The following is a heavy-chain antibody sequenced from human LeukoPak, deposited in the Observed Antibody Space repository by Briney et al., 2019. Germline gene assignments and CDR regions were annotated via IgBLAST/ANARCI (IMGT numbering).Heavy chain of an antibody. CDR2: IRYDGSNK. D-gene: IGHD1-1*01. CDR1: GFTFSSYG. J-gene: IGHJ4*02. CDR3: AKEALEN. V-gene: IGHV3-30*02. Sequence: SGGSLRLSCAASGFTFSSYGMHWVRQAPGKGLEWVAFIRYDGSNKYYADSVKGRFTISRDNSKNTLYLQMNSLRAEDPAVDYGAKEALENWGQGTLVTVSS.